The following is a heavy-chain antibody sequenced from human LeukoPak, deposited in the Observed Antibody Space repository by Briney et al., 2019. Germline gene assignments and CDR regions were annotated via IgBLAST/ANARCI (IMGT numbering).Heavy chain of an antibody. CDR3: AREVGIVATIKPYFDY. J-gene: IGHJ4*02. V-gene: IGHV4-34*01. CDR2: INHSGST. D-gene: IGHD5-12*01. Sequence: PSETLSLTCAVYGGSFSGYYWSWIRQPPGKGLEWIGEINHSGSTNYNPSLKSRVTISVDTSKTQFSLKLSSVTAADTAVYYCAREVGIVATIKPYFDYWGQGTLVTVSS. CDR1: GGSFSGYY.